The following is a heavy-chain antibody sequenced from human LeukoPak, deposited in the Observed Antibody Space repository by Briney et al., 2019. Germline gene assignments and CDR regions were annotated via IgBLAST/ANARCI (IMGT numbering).Heavy chain of an antibody. CDR2: ISNNGGYT. J-gene: IGHJ4*02. D-gene: IGHD2-15*01. Sequence: GGSLRPSCAASGFTFSSYAMSWVRQAPGKGLEWVSAISNNGGYTYYADSVQGRFTISRDNSKSTLCLQMNSLRAEDTAVYYCAKQLGYCSDGSCYFPYWGQGTLVTVSS. CDR3: AKQLGYCSDGSCYFPY. CDR1: GFTFSSYA. V-gene: IGHV3-23*01.